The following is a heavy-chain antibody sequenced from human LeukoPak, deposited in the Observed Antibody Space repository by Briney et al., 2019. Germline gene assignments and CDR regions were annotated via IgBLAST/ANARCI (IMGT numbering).Heavy chain of an antibody. D-gene: IGHD4-17*01. CDR3: AKESQPFGDYLRSLDN. CDR1: GLTFSNYG. J-gene: IGHJ4*02. CDR2: ISYDGSSK. Sequence: GRSLRLSCAASGLTFSNYGMHWVRQAPGKGLEWVSVISYDGSSKYYADSVKGRLTISRDNSKNTLYLQMNSLRAEDTAVFYCAKESQPFGDYLRSLDNWGQGALVTVSS. V-gene: IGHV3-30*18.